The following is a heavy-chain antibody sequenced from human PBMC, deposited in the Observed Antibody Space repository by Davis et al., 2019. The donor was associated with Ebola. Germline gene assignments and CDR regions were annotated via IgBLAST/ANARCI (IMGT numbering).Heavy chain of an antibody. CDR2: INAGNGNT. J-gene: IGHJ6*02. V-gene: IGHV1-3*01. CDR3: ARDLMVQGVYYYGMDV. CDR1: GYTFTSYG. D-gene: IGHD3-10*01. Sequence: AASVKVSCKASGYTFTSYGISWVRQAPGQGLEWMGWINAGNGNTKYSQKFQGRVTITRDTSASTAYMELSSLRSEDTAVYYCARDLMVQGVYYYGMDVWGQGTTVTVSS.